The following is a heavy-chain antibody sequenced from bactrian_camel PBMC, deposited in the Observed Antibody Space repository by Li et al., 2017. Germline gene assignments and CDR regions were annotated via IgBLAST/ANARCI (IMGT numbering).Heavy chain of an antibody. J-gene: IGHJ4*01. V-gene: IGHV3S42*01. Sequence: VQLVESGGGSVEFGGSPTLSCTFSGSTFSDYSMAWFHQAPGKEREGVATIDSDGSTSYADSVKGRFTISKDNAKRTLYLQMHSLKPEDTAVYYCAAVRVRSRSVCAALDGKPSAFIYFGQGTQVTVS. CDR2: IDSDGST. D-gene: IGHD1*01. CDR1: GSTFSDYS.